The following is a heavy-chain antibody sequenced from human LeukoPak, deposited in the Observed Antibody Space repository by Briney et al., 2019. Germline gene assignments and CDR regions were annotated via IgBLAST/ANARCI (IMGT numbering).Heavy chain of an antibody. J-gene: IGHJ4*02. CDR1: GGSISIYY. CDR2: IYNGGST. CDR3: ARDRELGY. Sequence: SETLSLTCTVSGGSISIYYWSWIRQPPGKVLEWIGYIYNGGSTNYNPSLKNRVTISVDTSKNQFSLKLSSVTAADAAIYYCARDRELGYWGQGTLVTVSS. D-gene: IGHD1-26*01. V-gene: IGHV4-59*01.